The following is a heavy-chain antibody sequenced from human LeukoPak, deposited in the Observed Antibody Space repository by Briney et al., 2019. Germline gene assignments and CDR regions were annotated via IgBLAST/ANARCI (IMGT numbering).Heavy chain of an antibody. J-gene: IGHJ4*02. D-gene: IGHD6-19*01. Sequence: SETLSLTCTVSGGSISSYYWSWIRQPPGKGLEWIGYIYYSGSTNYNPSLKSRVTISVDTSKNQFSLELSSVTAADTAVYYCARGIAVAVPSVGYWGQGTLVTVSS. CDR2: IYYSGST. V-gene: IGHV4-59*01. CDR3: ARGIAVAVPSVGY. CDR1: GGSISSYY.